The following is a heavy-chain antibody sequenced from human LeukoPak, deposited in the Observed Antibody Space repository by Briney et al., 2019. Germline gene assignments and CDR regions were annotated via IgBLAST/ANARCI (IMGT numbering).Heavy chain of an antibody. V-gene: IGHV4-39*01. CDR2: IYYSGST. CDR1: GGSISSSSYY. CDR3: ARRGLLWFGVDFRNNLWYWFDP. J-gene: IGHJ5*02. D-gene: IGHD3-10*01. Sequence: PSETLSLTCTVSGGSISSSSYYWGRIRQPPGKGLEWIGSIYYSGSTYYNPSLKSRVTISVDTSKNQFSLKLSSVTAADTAVYYCARRGLLWFGVDFRNNLWYWFDPWGQGTLVTVSS.